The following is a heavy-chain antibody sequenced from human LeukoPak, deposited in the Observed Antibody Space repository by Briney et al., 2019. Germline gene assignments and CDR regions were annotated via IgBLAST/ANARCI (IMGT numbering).Heavy chain of an antibody. J-gene: IGHJ4*02. Sequence: PGRSLRLSCTASGFTFGDYAMSWFRQAPGKGLECVGFSRSKAYGGTTEYAASVKGRFTISRDDSKSIAYLQMNSLKTEDTAVYYCTTRYGRYFDWLYYFDYWGQGTLVTVSS. CDR3: TTRYGRYFDWLYYFDY. V-gene: IGHV3-49*03. CDR1: GFTFGDYA. D-gene: IGHD3-9*01. CDR2: SRSKAYGGTT.